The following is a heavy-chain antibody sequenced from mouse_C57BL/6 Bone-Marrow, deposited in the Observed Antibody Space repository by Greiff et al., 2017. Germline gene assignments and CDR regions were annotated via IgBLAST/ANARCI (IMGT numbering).Heavy chain of an antibody. V-gene: IGHV3-6*01. D-gene: IGHD1-1*01. Sequence: EVKLQESGPGLVKPSQSLSLTCSVTGYSITSGYYWNWIRQFPGNKLEWMGYISYDGSNNYNPSLKNRISITRDTSKNQFFLKLNSVTTEDTATYYCAREGEYYGPAWFAYWGQGTLVTVSA. CDR2: ISYDGSN. CDR3: AREGEYYGPAWFAY. J-gene: IGHJ3*01. CDR1: GYSITSGYY.